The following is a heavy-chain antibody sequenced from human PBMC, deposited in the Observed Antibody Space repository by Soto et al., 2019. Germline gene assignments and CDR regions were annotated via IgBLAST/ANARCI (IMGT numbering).Heavy chain of an antibody. CDR1: CFSIGSNNW. CDR3: TRKERKPAAIWN. V-gene: IGHV4-28*01. Sequence: KPSETLSLTCAVSCFSIGSNNWWGWIRQPPGKGLEWIGNIYYSGTTQFNPSLKSRVTMSIDGAGNQFSLRLSSVTAADAAVYYCTRKERKPAAIWNWGQGTLVTVSS. J-gene: IGHJ4*02. D-gene: IGHD2-2*01. CDR2: IYYSGTT.